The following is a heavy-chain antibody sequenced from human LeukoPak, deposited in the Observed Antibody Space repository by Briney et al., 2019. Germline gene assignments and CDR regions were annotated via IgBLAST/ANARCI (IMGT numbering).Heavy chain of an antibody. CDR1: GYTFTGYY. V-gene: IGHV1-2*02. CDR2: INPNSGGT. D-gene: IGHD6-13*01. J-gene: IGHJ4*02. CDR3: AILPGIAAAGSDY. Sequence: ASVKVSCKASGYTFTGYYMHWVRQAPGQGLEWMGWINPNSGGTNYAQKFQGRVTMTRDTSISTAYMELSRLRSDDTAVYYCAILPGIAAAGSDYWGQGILVTVSS.